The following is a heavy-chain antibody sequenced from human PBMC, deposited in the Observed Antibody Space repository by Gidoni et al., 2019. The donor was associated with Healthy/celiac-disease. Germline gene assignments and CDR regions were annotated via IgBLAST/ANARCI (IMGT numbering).Heavy chain of an antibody. CDR2: IYYSGST. V-gene: IGHV4-39*01. D-gene: IGHD2-2*01. J-gene: IGHJ5*02. CDR3: ARQTTIREYQLSGKGWFDP. Sequence: QLQLQESGPGLVKPSETLSLTCTVSGCSISSSSYYWGWIRQPPGKVLEWIGSIYYSGSTYYNPSLKSRVTISVDTSKNQFSLKLSSVTAADTAVYYCARQTTIREYQLSGKGWFDPWGQGTLVTVSS. CDR1: GCSISSSSYY.